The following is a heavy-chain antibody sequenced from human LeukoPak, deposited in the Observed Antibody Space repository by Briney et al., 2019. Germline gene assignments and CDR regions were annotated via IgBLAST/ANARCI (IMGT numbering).Heavy chain of an antibody. D-gene: IGHD2-15*01. J-gene: IGHJ4*02. V-gene: IGHV3-21*01. CDR2: ISGTSIYI. Sequence: PGGSLRLSCAASGFTFRTSGMHWVRQAPGKGLEWVSSISGTSIYIYYADSVKGRFTISRDNAKNSLYLQMNSLRAEDTAVYYCARAHCSGGSCLSVWGQGTLVTVSS. CDR1: GFTFRTSG. CDR3: ARAHCSGGSCLSV.